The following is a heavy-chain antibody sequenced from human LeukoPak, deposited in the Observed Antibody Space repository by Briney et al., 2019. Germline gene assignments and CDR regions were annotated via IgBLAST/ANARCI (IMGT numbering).Heavy chain of an antibody. V-gene: IGHV4-38-2*02. D-gene: IGHD3-22*01. CDR1: GYSISSGYY. CDR2: IYHSGST. J-gene: IGHJ5*02. CDR3: ARLVIGSSSGYYSPAWFDP. Sequence: PSETLSLTCTVSGYSISSGYYWGWIRQPPGKGLEWIGSIYHSGSTYYNPSLKSRVTISVDTSKNQFSLKLSSVTAADTAVYYCARLVIGSSSGYYSPAWFDPWGQGTLVTVSS.